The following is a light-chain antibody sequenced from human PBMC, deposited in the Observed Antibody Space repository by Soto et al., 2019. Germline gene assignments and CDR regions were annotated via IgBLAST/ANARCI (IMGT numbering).Light chain of an antibody. Sequence: EIVLTQSPATLSLSPGERATLSCRASQSVTTYLAWYQQKPGQAPRLLIYDASNRATGITARFSGSGSGTDFTLTISSLEPEDFAVDYCHQRTNWPLTFGGGTKVEIK. CDR1: QSVTTY. CDR3: HQRTNWPLT. CDR2: DAS. J-gene: IGKJ4*01. V-gene: IGKV3-11*01.